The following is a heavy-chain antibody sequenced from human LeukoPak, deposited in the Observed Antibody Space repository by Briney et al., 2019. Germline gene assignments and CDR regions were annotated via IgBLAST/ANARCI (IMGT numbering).Heavy chain of an antibody. CDR1: GQTFSSYY. Sequence: SETLSLTCGVYGQTFSSYYWSWIRRPPGKGLEWIGEIDHSGITRYTPSLKSRVTISVDTSKNQFSLKLTSVTAADTAVYYCATDNWFDPWSQGTLVTVSS. CDR3: ATDNWFDP. CDR2: IDHSGIT. V-gene: IGHV4-34*01. J-gene: IGHJ5*02.